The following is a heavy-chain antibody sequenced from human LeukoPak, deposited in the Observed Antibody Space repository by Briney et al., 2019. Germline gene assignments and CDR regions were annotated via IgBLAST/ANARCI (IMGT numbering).Heavy chain of an antibody. V-gene: IGHV4-39*01. Sequence: KASETLSLTCTVSGGSISSSSYYWGWIRQPPGKGLEWIGSIYYSGSTYYNPSLKSRVTISVDTSKNQFSLKLSSVTAADTAVYYCASVGANPFDYWGQGTLVTVSS. CDR1: GGSISSSSYY. CDR2: IYYSGST. CDR3: ASVGANPFDY. J-gene: IGHJ4*02. D-gene: IGHD1-26*01.